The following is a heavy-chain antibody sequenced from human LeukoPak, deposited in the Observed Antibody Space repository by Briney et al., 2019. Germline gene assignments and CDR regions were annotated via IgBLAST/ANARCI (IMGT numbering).Heavy chain of an antibody. Sequence: GGSLRLSCAASGFTFRTYWMSWVRQAPGKGLGWVANIKQDGSEKNYVDSVKGRFTISRDNTKNSLYLQMNSLRAEDTAVFYCARDQYDSWSRRGNFDSWGQGTLVIVSS. CDR2: IKQDGSEK. CDR1: GFTFRTYW. CDR3: ARDQYDSWSRRGNFDS. J-gene: IGHJ4*02. D-gene: IGHD3-3*01. V-gene: IGHV3-7*03.